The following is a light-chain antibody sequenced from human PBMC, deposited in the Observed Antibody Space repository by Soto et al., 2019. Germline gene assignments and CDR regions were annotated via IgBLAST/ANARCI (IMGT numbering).Light chain of an antibody. CDR1: SSDVGGYNY. Sequence: QSALTQPASVSGSPGQSITISCTGTSSDVGGYNYVSWYQQHPGKAPKLIIYDVSNRPSGVSNRFSGSKSGNTASLTISGLQAEDEADYYCSSYTSSSPFVFGGGTKLTVL. V-gene: IGLV2-14*01. CDR2: DVS. J-gene: IGLJ2*01. CDR3: SSYTSSSPFV.